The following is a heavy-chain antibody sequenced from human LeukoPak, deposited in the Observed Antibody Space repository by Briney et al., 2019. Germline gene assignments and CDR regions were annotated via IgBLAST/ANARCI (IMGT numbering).Heavy chain of an antibody. CDR3: ARNRWLVSGY. J-gene: IGHJ4*02. Sequence: KTSETLSLTCNVSGVSIGSSSDYWGWIRQPPGKGLEWIGSIFRTGSTYYTAALQSQLSISVDKTQNQFSLKLSSVTAADTAVYYSARNRWLVSGYWGQGTLVTVSS. D-gene: IGHD6-19*01. CDR1: GVSIGSSSDY. V-gene: IGHV4-39*07. CDR2: IFRTGST.